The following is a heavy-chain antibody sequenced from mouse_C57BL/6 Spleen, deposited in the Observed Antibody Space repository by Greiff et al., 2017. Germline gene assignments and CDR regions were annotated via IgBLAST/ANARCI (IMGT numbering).Heavy chain of an antibody. CDR3: TLYDYDGGFAY. V-gene: IGHV6-3*01. J-gene: IGHJ3*01. D-gene: IGHD2-4*01. CDR2: IRLKSDNYAT. CDR1: GFTFSNYW. Sequence: EVKLVESGGGLVQPGGSMKLSCVASGFTFSNYWMNWVRQSPEKGLEWVAQIRLKSDNYATHSAESVKGRFTISRDDSKSSVYLQMNNLRAEDTGIYYCTLYDYDGGFAYWGQGTLVTVSA.